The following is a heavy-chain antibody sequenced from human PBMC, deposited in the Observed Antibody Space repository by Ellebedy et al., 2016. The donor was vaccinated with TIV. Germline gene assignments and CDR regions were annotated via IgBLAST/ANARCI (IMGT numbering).Heavy chain of an antibody. CDR1: GFTFSSYG. CDR2: IWYDGSNK. D-gene: IGHD1-26*01. J-gene: IGHJ4*02. CDR3: ARVGVGATDVCSY. Sequence: PGGSLRLSCAASGFTFSSYGMHWVRQAPGKGLEWVAVIWYDGSNKYYADSVKGRFTISRDNSKNTLYLQMNSLRAEDTAVYYCARVGVGATDVCSYWGQGTLVTVSS. V-gene: IGHV3-33*01.